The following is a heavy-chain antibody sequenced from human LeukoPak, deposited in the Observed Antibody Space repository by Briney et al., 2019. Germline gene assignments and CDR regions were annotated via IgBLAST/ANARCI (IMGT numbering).Heavy chain of an antibody. V-gene: IGHV3-7*01. CDR3: ARDPHSSSWSDTFDI. CDR2: INQDGSEK. J-gene: IGHJ3*02. Sequence: GGSLRLSCGASGFTFSSYWMSWVRQSPGKGLEWVADINQDGSEKYYVDSVKGRFTISRDNARNSLYLQMNSLGAEDTAVYYCARDPHSSSWSDTFDIWGLVTMVTVSS. D-gene: IGHD6-13*01. CDR1: GFTFSSYW.